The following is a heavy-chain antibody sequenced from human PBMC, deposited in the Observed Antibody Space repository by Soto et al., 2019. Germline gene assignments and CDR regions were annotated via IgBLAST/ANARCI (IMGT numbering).Heavy chain of an antibody. CDR2: ISGSGGST. Sequence: GGSLRLSCAASGFTFSSYAMSWVRQAPGKGLEWVSAISGSGGSTYYADSVKGRFTISRDNSKNTLYLQMNSLRAEDTAVYYCAKVRFLEWFGDYGMDVWGQGTTVTVSS. V-gene: IGHV3-23*01. CDR3: AKVRFLEWFGDYGMDV. D-gene: IGHD3-3*01. CDR1: GFTFSSYA. J-gene: IGHJ6*02.